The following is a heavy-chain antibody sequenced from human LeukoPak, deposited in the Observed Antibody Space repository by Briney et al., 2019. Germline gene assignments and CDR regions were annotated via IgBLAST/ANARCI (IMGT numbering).Heavy chain of an antibody. J-gene: IGHJ5*02. CDR2: MYYSGST. V-gene: IGHV4-30-4*01. D-gene: IGHD3-22*01. CDR1: GGSLSSGDYY. CDR3: ARPYYYDSRIDP. Sequence: PSQTLSLTCTLSGGSLSSGDYYWSSIRHPPGKGLGWVAYMYYSGSTYYNPSIKSRVIMSADSSKNQLSLKLSSVTAADTAVYYCARPYYYDSRIDPWGQGILVTVSS.